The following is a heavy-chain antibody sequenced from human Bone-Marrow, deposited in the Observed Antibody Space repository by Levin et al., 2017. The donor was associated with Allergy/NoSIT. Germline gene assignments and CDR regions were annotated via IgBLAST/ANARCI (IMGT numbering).Heavy chain of an antibody. CDR2: IKSKTDGGTT. D-gene: IGHD4-17*01. J-gene: IGHJ6*02. CDR3: TTNGDGDYEGGYYYYGMDV. CDR1: GFTFSNAW. Sequence: GESLKISCAASGFTFSNAWMNWVRQAPGKGLEWVGRIKSKTDGGTTDYAAPVKGRFTISRDDSKNTLYLQMNSLKTEDTAVYYCTTNGDGDYEGGYYYYGMDVWGQGTTVTVSS. V-gene: IGHV3-15*07.